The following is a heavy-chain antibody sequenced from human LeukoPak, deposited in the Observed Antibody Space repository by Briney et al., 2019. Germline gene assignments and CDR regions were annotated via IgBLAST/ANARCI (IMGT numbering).Heavy chain of an antibody. CDR3: ASPRLGYYSSTSCYVFDP. D-gene: IGHD2-2*01. V-gene: IGHV4-39*01. Sequence: SETLSLTCTVSVGSIISSSYYWGWIRQPPGKGLEWIGSIYYSGSTYYNPSLKSRVTISVDTSKNQFSLKLSSVTAADTAVYYWASPRLGYYSSTSCYVFDPWGQGTLVTVSS. J-gene: IGHJ5*02. CDR2: IYYSGST. CDR1: VGSIISSSYY.